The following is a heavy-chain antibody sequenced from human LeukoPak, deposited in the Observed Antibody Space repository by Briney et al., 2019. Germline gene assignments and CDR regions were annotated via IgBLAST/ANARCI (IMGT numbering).Heavy chain of an antibody. J-gene: IGHJ3*02. CDR2: ISYDGSNK. CDR3: ANYPLWWFGELLRDDAFDI. V-gene: IGHV3-30*18. CDR1: GFTFSSYG. Sequence: GRSLRLSCAASGFTFSSYGMHWVRQAPGKGLEWVAVISYDGSNKYYADSVKGRFTISRDNSKNTLYLQMNSLRAEDTAVYYCANYPLWWFGELLRDDAFDIWGQGTMVTVSS. D-gene: IGHD3-10*01.